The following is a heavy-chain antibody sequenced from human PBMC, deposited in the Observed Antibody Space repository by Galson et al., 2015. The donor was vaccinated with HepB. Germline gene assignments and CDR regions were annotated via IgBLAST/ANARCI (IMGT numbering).Heavy chain of an antibody. V-gene: IGHV3-30*04. CDR2: ISYNGRYT. J-gene: IGHJ2*01. CDR1: GFTFNIYP. D-gene: IGHD4-17*01. CDR3: ARARGQGAGDYENWYFDL. Sequence: SLRLSCAGSGFTFNIYPMHWARQPPGKGLEWVSVISYNGRYTNYADSGKGRFTIFRDNSKNTVYLQMNSLRPEDTAVYFCARARGQGAGDYENWYFDLWGRGTLVTVSS.